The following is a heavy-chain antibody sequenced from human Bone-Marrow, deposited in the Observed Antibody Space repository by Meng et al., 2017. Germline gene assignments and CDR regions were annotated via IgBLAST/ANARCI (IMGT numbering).Heavy chain of an antibody. J-gene: IGHJ4*02. CDR3: ARGPTTMAHDFDY. Sequence: QLQLQQSGAGLLKPSETRSLTCVVSGGSFSDYYWSWIRQPPGKGLEWIGEINHSGSTNYNPSLEGRATISVDTSQNNLSLRLSSVTAADSAVYYCARGPTTMAHDFDYWGQGTLVTVSS. D-gene: IGHD4-11*01. CDR2: INHSGST. CDR1: GGSFSDYY. V-gene: IGHV4-34*01.